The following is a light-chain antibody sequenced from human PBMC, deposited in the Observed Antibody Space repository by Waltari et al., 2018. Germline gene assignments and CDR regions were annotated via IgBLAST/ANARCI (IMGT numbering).Light chain of an antibody. Sequence: VIGVTQSPSSLSASTGDRISISCRMTQDIGLYMAWYQQKSGKAPELRVYAASTLQSGVPSRFSGSGSGTDFTLTITSLQPEDFATYYCQQYHTFPVSFGGGTKVE. CDR3: QQYHTFPVS. J-gene: IGKJ4*01. CDR2: AAS. V-gene: IGKV1D-8*01. CDR1: QDIGLY.